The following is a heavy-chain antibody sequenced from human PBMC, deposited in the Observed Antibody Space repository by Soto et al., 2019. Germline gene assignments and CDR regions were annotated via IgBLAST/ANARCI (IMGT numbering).Heavy chain of an antibody. CDR3: ARGNRHYSTLAY. CDR2: INHDGSDP. Sequence: EVQLVESGGGLVQPEGSLRLSCEASGFTFSNYWMHWVRQVPGKGLGWVSRINHDGSDPIYADSVKGRFTISRDNAKHTVYLQMSSLRAADTAVYYCARGNRHYSTLAYWGEGTLVTVSS. CDR1: GFTFSNYW. D-gene: IGHD2-21*01. V-gene: IGHV3-74*01. J-gene: IGHJ4*02.